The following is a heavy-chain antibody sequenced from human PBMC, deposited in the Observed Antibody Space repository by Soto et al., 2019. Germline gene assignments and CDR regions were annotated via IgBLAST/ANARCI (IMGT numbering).Heavy chain of an antibody. CDR2: INAGNGNT. CDR1: GYTFTGYA. CDR3: STAEAVPADLDY. V-gene: IGHV1-3*01. Sequence: QVQLVQSGAEVKKPGASVKVSCKASGYTFTGYAMHWVRQAPGQRLEWMGWINAGNGNTKYSQKFQGRVTITRDTSASTAYMELSSLRSEDTAVYYCSTAEAVPADLDYWGQGTMVTVSS. J-gene: IGHJ4*02. D-gene: IGHD6-19*01.